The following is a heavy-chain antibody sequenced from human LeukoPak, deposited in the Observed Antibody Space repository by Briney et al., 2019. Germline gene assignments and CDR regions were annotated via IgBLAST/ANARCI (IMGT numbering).Heavy chain of an antibody. V-gene: IGHV4-59*12. J-gene: IGHJ4*02. CDR1: GGSISSYY. D-gene: IGHD3-9*01. CDR2: LFYSGGT. CDR3: ARGRGTEEEYYDILTNYSNFDY. Sequence: SSETLSLTCTVSGGSISSYYWSWIRQPPGKGLEWIAYLFYSGGTDYNPSLESRVTISVDTSKNQFSLKLSSVTAADTAVYYCARGRGTEEEYYDILTNYSNFDYWGQGTLVTVSS.